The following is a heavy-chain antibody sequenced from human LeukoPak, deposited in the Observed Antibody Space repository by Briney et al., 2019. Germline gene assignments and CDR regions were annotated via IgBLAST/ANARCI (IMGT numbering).Heavy chain of an antibody. CDR2: IYPGDSDT. CDR3: ARRHGDQIIDY. V-gene: IGHV5-51*01. J-gene: IGHJ4*02. Sequence: GESLKISCKTPRYSFTTYWLGWVRQMPGKGLEWMGLIYPGDSDTRYSPSFQGQVTISADKSISTAYLQWSSLKASDTAMYYCARRHGDQIIDYWGQGTLVTVSP. D-gene: IGHD4-17*01. CDR1: RYSFTTYW.